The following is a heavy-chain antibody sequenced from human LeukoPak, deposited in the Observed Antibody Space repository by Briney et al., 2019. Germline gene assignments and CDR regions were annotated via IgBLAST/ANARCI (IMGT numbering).Heavy chain of an antibody. CDR2: IYHSGST. V-gene: IGHV4-38-2*01. J-gene: IGHJ4*02. Sequence: PSETLSLTCAVSGYSISSGYYWAWIRQPPGKGLEWIGSIYHSGSTYYTPSLKSRVTISVDTSKNQFSLKLSSVTAADTAVYYCARSSEDYDFWSGYLNFDYWGQGTLVTVSS. CDR1: GYSISSGYY. CDR3: ARSSEDYDFWSGYLNFDY. D-gene: IGHD3-3*01.